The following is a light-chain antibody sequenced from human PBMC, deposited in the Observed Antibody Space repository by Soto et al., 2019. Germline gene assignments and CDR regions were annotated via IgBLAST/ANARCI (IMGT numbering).Light chain of an antibody. CDR2: DVN. CDR1: SSDVGGYNY. V-gene: IGLV2-14*03. J-gene: IGLJ2*01. Sequence: QSALTQPASMSGSPGQSITISCIETSSDVGGYNYVSWYRQHPGKAPKLMIYDVNNRPSGVSNRFSGSKSGNTASLTISGLQAQDEADYYCSSRSSSSTLVVFGGGTKVTVL. CDR3: SSRSSSSTLVV.